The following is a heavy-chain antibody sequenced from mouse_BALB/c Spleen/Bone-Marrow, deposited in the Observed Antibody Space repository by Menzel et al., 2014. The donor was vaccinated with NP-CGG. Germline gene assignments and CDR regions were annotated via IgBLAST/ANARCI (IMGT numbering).Heavy chain of an antibody. CDR3: ARCGYYGFLHY. CDR2: INPDSSTI. V-gene: IGHV4-1*02. Sequence: EVQGVESGGGLVQPGGSLKLSCAASGFDFSRYWMSWVRQAPGKGLEWIGEINPDSSTINHTPSLKDKFIISRDNAKNTLDLQMSRVRSEDAGLYYCARCGYYGFLHYWGQGTTLTVSS. J-gene: IGHJ2*01. D-gene: IGHD1-1*01. CDR1: GFDFSRYW.